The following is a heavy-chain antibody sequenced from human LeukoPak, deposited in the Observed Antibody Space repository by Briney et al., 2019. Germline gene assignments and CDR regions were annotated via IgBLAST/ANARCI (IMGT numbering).Heavy chain of an antibody. D-gene: IGHD6-13*01. CDR2: ISWNSGSI. V-gene: IGHV3-9*01. J-gene: IGHJ4*02. CDR1: GFTFDDYA. Sequence: GGSLRLSCAASGFTFDDYAMHWVRQAPGKGLEWVSGISWNSGSIGYADSVKGRFTISRDNAKNSLYLQMNSLRAEDTALYYCAKVGEQLVQKGTFDYWGQGTLVTVSS. CDR3: AKVGEQLVQKGTFDY.